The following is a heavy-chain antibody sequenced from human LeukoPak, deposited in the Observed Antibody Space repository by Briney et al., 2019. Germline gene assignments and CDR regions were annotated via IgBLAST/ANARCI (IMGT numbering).Heavy chain of an antibody. V-gene: IGHV1-18*01. CDR2: ISAYNGNT. D-gene: IGHD2-2*01. Sequence: ASVKVSCKASGYTFTSYGISWVRQAPGQGLEWMGWISAYNGNTNYAQKLQGRVTMTTDTPTSTAYMELRSLRSDDTAVYYCARVGCSSTSCYHYYYYMDVWGKGTTVTVSS. CDR1: GYTFTSYG. CDR3: ARVGCSSTSCYHYYYYMDV. J-gene: IGHJ6*03.